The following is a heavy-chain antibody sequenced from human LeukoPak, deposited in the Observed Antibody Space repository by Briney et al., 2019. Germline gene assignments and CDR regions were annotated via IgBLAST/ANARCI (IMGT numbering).Heavy chain of an antibody. V-gene: IGHV3-33*01. CDR3: ARDLNVGMDV. Sequence: GGSLRLSCAASGFTFSSYGMHWVRQAQGNGLERVAVIWYDGSNKYYADSVKGRFTISRDNSKNTLYLQMNSLRAEDTAIYYCARDLNVGMDVWGRGTTVTVSS. CDR2: IWYDGSNK. CDR1: GFTFSSYG. J-gene: IGHJ6*02.